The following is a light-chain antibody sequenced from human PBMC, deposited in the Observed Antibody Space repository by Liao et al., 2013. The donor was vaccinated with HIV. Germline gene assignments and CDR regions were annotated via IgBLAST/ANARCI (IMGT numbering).Light chain of an antibody. Sequence: SYDLDQPPSVSVSPGQTATITCAGDKLGAKHTSWYQQKTGQSPVLIIYQDFKRPSGIPDRFSASTSGNVASLTISGTQATDEADYYCQAWDITNQYVFGTGTKVTVL. CDR3: QAWDITNQYV. CDR2: QDF. CDR1: KLGAKH. V-gene: IGLV3-1*01. J-gene: IGLJ1*01.